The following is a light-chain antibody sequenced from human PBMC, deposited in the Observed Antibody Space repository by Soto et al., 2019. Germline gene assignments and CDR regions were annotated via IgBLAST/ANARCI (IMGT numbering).Light chain of an antibody. CDR1: SSNIGTNY. Sequence: QSVVTQPPSASGTPGQRVTISCSGSSSNIGTNYVYWYQHLPGTAPKLLIYRTNQRPSGVPDRFSGSKSGTSASLAINGLRSEDEADYYCVAWDDSLSGVVFGGGTQLTVL. J-gene: IGLJ2*01. CDR2: RTN. V-gene: IGLV1-47*01. CDR3: VAWDDSLSGVV.